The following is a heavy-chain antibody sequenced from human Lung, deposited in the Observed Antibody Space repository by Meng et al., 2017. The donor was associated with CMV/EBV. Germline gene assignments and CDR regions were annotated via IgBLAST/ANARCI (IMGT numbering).Heavy chain of an antibody. D-gene: IGHD3-10*01. J-gene: IGHJ1*01. V-gene: IGHV4-4*02. CDR1: GDSITNHNW. CDR3: LRRSGGSV. CDR2: IPHRGSS. Sequence: QVHLGGSGPALVKPSETLSLTCAVSGDSITNHNWWAWVRQPPGKGLEWIGEIPHRGSSAYNPSLKSRVSMSIDKSKNQFSLKLTSVTAADTAVYHCLRRSGGSVWGQGTLVTVSS.